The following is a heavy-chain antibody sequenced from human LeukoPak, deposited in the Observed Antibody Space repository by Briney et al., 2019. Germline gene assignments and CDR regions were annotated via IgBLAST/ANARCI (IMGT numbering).Heavy chain of an antibody. CDR1: GFTFSGYG. CDR3: ANLVHCSGGSCYPTFDAFDI. V-gene: IGHV3-30*18. Sequence: GGSLRLSCAASGFTFSGYGMHWVRQAPGKGLEWVAVISYDGHNEYYADSVKGRFTISRDNSKNTVYVQMNSLRAEDTAVYYCANLVHCSGGSCYPTFDAFDIWGQGTMVTVSS. J-gene: IGHJ3*02. CDR2: ISYDGHNE. D-gene: IGHD2-15*01.